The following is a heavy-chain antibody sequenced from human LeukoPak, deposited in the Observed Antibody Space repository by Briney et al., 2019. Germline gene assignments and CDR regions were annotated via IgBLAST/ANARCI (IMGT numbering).Heavy chain of an antibody. V-gene: IGHV3-30*18. J-gene: IGHJ4*02. D-gene: IGHD3/OR15-3a*01. CDR3: SKERTDNALDY. CDR1: GFTFSSYG. CDR2: ISYDGSNK. Sequence: GGSLRLSCAASGFTFSSYGMHWVRQAPGKGLEWVAVISYDGSNKYYADSVKGRFTISRDNSKNTLSLQMNSLRPEDTAVYYCSKERTDNALDYWGQGTLVTVSS.